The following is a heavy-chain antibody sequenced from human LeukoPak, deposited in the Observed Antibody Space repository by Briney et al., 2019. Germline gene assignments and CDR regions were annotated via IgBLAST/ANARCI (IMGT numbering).Heavy chain of an antibody. Sequence: SQTLSLTCTVSGGSISSGSYYWSWIRQPAGKGLEWIGRIYTSGSTNYNPSLKSRVTISVDTSKNQFSLKLSSVTAADTAVYYCARGGYYGDSSEFDPWGQGTLVTVSS. V-gene: IGHV4-61*02. CDR3: ARGGYYGDSSEFDP. J-gene: IGHJ5*02. CDR1: GGSISSGSYY. D-gene: IGHD4-17*01. CDR2: IYTSGST.